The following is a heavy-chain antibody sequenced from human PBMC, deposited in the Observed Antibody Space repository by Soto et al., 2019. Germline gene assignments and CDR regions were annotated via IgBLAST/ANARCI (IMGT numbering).Heavy chain of an antibody. V-gene: IGHV4-31*03. CDR1: GGSISSGGYN. J-gene: IGHJ4*02. CDR3: ARGSSGWYAGY. Sequence: SETLTLTCTVSGGSISSGGYNWSWIRQHPGKGLEWIGYIYYSGSTYYNPSLKSRVTISVDTSNNQFSLKLSSLTAADTVVYYCARGSSGWYAGYWGQGTLVTVSS. CDR2: IYYSGST. D-gene: IGHD6-19*01.